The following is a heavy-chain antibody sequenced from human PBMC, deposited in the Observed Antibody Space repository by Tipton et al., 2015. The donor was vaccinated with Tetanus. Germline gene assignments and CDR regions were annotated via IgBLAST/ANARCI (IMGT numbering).Heavy chain of an antibody. V-gene: IGHV4-59*01. J-gene: IGHJ4*02. CDR2: IYFSGHT. CDR3: ARGWGSSWYYFDN. Sequence: TLSLTCTVSGGSINSYYWSWLRRPPGKALEWIGYIYFSGHTKYSPSLKSRVTMSVDTSMNQFSLHLTSVTAADTAVYYCARGWGSSWYYFDNWGQGTLVTVSS. D-gene: IGHD6-13*01. CDR1: GGSINSYY.